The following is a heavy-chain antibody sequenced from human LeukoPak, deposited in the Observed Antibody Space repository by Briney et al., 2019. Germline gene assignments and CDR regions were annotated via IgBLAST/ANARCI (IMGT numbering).Heavy chain of an antibody. D-gene: IGHD3-22*01. Sequence: SETLSLTCAASGGSISSGGYSWSWIRQPPGKGLEWIGYIYHSGSTYYNPSLKSRVTISVDRSKNQFSLRLSSVTAADTAVYYCARAEGDYYDSSYYFDYWGQGTLVTVSS. CDR1: GGSISSGGYS. V-gene: IGHV4-30-2*01. CDR2: IYHSGST. J-gene: IGHJ4*02. CDR3: ARAEGDYYDSSYYFDY.